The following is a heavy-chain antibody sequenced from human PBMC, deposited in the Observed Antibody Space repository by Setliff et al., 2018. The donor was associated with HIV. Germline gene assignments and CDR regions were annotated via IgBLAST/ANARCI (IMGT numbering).Heavy chain of an antibody. V-gene: IGHV4-4*07. J-gene: IGHJ4*02. CDR3: ARERVVRGVVDPGTSQIFDN. CDR1: GGSIKSYS. CDR2: VCTSEDT. D-gene: IGHD3-10*01. Sequence: SETLSLTCTVSGGSIKSYSWSWIRQPAGKGLEWIGRVCTSEDTNYNPSLQSRVAMSVDTSKNQFSLNLNSVTAADTALYYCARERVVRGVVDPGTSQIFDNWGQGILGTVSS.